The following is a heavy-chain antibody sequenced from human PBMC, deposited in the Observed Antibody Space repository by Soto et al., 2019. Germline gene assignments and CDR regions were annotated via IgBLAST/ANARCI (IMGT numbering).Heavy chain of an antibody. J-gene: IGHJ4*02. CDR1: GGTFSSYA. CDR3: ARGQTGGGWGYYFDY. CDR2: IIPIFGTA. V-gene: IGHV1-69*12. Sequence: QVQLVQSGAEVKKPGSSVKVSCKASGGTFSSYAIDWVRQAPGQGLEWMGGIIPIFGTADYAQKFQGSVTINADESTSTAYMELSSLRSEDTAVYYCARGQTGGGWGYYFDYWGQGTLVTVSS. D-gene: IGHD3-16*01.